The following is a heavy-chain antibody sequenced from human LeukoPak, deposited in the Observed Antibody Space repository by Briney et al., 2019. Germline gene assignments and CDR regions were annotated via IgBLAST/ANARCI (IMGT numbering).Heavy chain of an antibody. J-gene: IGHJ4*02. Sequence: PSETLSLTCAVSGYSISSGYYWGWIRQPPGQGLEWIGSNYHSGSTYYHPSLKSRVTISVDTSKNQFSLKLSSVTAADTAVYYCARLLPDSSSCFDYWGQGTLVTVSS. V-gene: IGHV4-38-2*01. D-gene: IGHD6-6*01. CDR1: GYSISSGYY. CDR2: NYHSGST. CDR3: ARLLPDSSSCFDY.